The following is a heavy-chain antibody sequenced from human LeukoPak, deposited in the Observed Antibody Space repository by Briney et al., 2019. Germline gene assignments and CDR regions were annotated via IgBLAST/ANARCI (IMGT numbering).Heavy chain of an antibody. V-gene: IGHV4-61*02. CDR3: ARDTRKLRYCSGGSCYSGGAFDI. CDR1: GGSISSGSYY. Sequence: SQTLSLTCTVSGGSISSGSYYWSWIRQPAGKGLEWIGRIYTSGSTNYNPSLKSRVTISVDTSKNQFSLKLSSVTAADTAVYYCARDTRKLRYCSGGSCYSGGAFDIWGQGTMVTVSS. J-gene: IGHJ3*02. CDR2: IYTSGST. D-gene: IGHD2-15*01.